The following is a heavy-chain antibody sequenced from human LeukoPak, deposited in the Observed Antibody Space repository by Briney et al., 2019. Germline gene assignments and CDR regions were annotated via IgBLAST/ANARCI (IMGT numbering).Heavy chain of an antibody. CDR3: ARDLVENYYDSIGYSLS. Sequence: GGSLRLSCAASGFTFSSYWTSWVRQAPGKGLEWVANIKQDGSDKYYVDSVKGRFTISRDNAKTSLYLQMNRLRAEDTAVYYCARDLVENYYDSIGYSLSWGQGTLVTVSS. V-gene: IGHV3-7*01. J-gene: IGHJ4*02. CDR1: GFTFSSYW. D-gene: IGHD3-22*01. CDR2: IKQDGSDK.